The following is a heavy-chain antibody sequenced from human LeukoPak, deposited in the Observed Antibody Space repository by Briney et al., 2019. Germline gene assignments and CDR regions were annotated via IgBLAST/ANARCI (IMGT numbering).Heavy chain of an antibody. D-gene: IGHD2-2*01. V-gene: IGHV3-23*01. Sequence: GGSLRLSCAASGFTFSSYAMSWVRQAPGKGLEWVSAISGSGGSTYYADSVKGRFTISRDNSKDTLYLQMNSLRAEDTAVYYCAREFIVVVPAAIVTADYYYYYGMDVWGQGTTVTVPS. CDR3: AREFIVVVPAAIVTADYYYYYGMDV. CDR2: ISGSGGST. J-gene: IGHJ6*02. CDR1: GFTFSSYA.